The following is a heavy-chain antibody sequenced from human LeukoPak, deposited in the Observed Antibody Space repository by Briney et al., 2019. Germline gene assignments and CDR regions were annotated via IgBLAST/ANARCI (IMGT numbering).Heavy chain of an antibody. V-gene: IGHV3-23*01. CDR1: GFTFRSFA. D-gene: IGHD4-17*01. J-gene: IGHJ4*02. CDR3: AKDLVSSSDYGDYLREFDY. CDR2: ISGSGDST. Sequence: PGESLRLSCAASGFTFRSFAVTWVRQAPGKGLEWVSVISGSGDSTYYADSVKGRFTISRDNSKNTLYLQMNSLRAEDTAVYYCAKDLVSSSDYGDYLREFDYWGQGTLVTVSS.